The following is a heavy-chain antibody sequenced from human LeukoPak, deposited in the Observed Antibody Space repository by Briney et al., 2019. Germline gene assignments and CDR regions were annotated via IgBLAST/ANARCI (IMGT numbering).Heavy chain of an antibody. Sequence: PSETLSLTCTVSGDSISSGNYYWGWIRQPPGKGLERIGSIYYSGSTYYNPSLKSRVTISVDTSKNQFSLKLSSVTAADTAVYYCARRVSYRNCFDPWGQGTLVTVSS. CDR3: ARRVSYRNCFDP. J-gene: IGHJ5*02. V-gene: IGHV4-39*01. CDR1: GDSISSGNYY. CDR2: IYYSGST. D-gene: IGHD1-26*01.